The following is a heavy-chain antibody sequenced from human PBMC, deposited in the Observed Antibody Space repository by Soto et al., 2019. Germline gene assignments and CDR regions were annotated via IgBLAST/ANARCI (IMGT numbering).Heavy chain of an antibody. Sequence: SQTLSLTCAISGDSVSSNSAAWNWIRQSPSRGLEWLGRTYYRSKWYNDYAVSVKSRITINPDTSKNQFSLQLNSVTPEDTAVYYCARGVPRKHRRTRDYGGYLFDYWGQGTLVTVSS. CDR1: GDSVSSNSAA. J-gene: IGHJ4*02. CDR3: ARGVPRKHRRTRDYGGYLFDY. V-gene: IGHV6-1*01. D-gene: IGHD4-17*01. CDR2: TYYRSKWYN.